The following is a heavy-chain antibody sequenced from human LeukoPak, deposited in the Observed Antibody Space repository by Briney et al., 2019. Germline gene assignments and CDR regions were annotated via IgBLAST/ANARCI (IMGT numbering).Heavy chain of an antibody. CDR1: GFIFSSYS. Sequence: GGSLRLSYAASGFIFSSYSMNWVRQAPGKGLEWVSYISSSSSTIYYADSVKGRFTISRDNAKNSLYLQMNSLRAEDTAVYYCARRHTSYWYFDLWGRGTLVTVSS. D-gene: IGHD1-1*01. J-gene: IGHJ2*01. V-gene: IGHV3-48*01. CDR3: ARRHTSYWYFDL. CDR2: ISSSSSTI.